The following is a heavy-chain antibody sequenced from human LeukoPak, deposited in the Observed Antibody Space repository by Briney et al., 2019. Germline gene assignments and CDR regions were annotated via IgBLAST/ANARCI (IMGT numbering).Heavy chain of an antibody. CDR2: VNTDGSTP. J-gene: IGHJ4*02. CDR3: ARDRGSYSDY. CDR1: GFTFSSYW. D-gene: IGHD3-16*01. Sequence: PGGSLRLSCAASGFTFSSYWMHWVRQAPGKGLVWVSRVNTDGSTPTYADSVKGRFSISRDNAKNTLYLQMNSLGAEDTAVYYCARDRGSYSDYLGQGTLVTVSS. V-gene: IGHV3-74*01.